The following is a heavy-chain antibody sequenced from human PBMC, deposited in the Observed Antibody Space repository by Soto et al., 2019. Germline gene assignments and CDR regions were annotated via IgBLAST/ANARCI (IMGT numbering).Heavy chain of an antibody. CDR3: AKDTARGSYYYYYYGMDV. Sequence: GESLKISCAASGFTFSSYAMSWVRQAPGKGLEWVSAISGSGGSTYYADSVKGRVTISRDNSKNTLYLQMNSLRAEDTAVYYCAKDTARGSYYYYYYGMDVWGQGTTVTVSS. J-gene: IGHJ6*02. V-gene: IGHV3-23*01. D-gene: IGHD1-26*01. CDR1: GFTFSSYA. CDR2: ISGSGGST.